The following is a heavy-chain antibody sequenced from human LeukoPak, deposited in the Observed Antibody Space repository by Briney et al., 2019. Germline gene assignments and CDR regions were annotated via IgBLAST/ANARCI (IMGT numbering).Heavy chain of an antibody. CDR1: GGSISSYY. CDR2: IYYSGST. V-gene: IGHV4-59*12. J-gene: IGHJ4*02. Sequence: SETLSLTCTVSGGSISSYYWSWIRQPPGKGLEWIGYIYYSGSTNYNPSLKSRVTISVETSKNQFSLKLSSVTAADTAVYYCVSSRRITMIVVVHEDYWGQGTLVTVSS. D-gene: IGHD3-22*01. CDR3: VSSRRITMIVVVHEDY.